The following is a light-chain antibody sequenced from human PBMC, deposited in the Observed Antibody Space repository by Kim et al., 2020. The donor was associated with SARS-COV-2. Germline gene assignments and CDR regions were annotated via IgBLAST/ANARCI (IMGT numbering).Light chain of an antibody. CDR3: QKYNSYWT. V-gene: IGKV1-5*01. J-gene: IGKJ1*01. CDR1: QSSGTW. Sequence: SATGGDSVTITCRASQSSGTWWAWYQQRPGKAPMLQNYDASSLESGAPLSFSGSGSGTELTITSSSLEPDDFASYNSQKYNSYWTFGQGTKVEIK. CDR2: DAS.